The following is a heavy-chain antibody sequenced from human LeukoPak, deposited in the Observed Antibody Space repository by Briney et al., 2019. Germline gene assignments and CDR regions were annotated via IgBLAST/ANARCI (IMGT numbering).Heavy chain of an antibody. CDR3: ARGGYYGSGNDFRFDP. Sequence: SETLSLTCAVSGGSINSYHWSWIPQPPGKGLECIGYIHYTGSTNYNPSLKSRVTISVDTSKNQSSLKLSSVSAADTAIYYCARGGYYGSGNDFRFDPWGQGTLVTVSS. J-gene: IGHJ5*02. V-gene: IGHV4-59*01. CDR2: IHYTGST. D-gene: IGHD3-10*01. CDR1: GGSINSYH.